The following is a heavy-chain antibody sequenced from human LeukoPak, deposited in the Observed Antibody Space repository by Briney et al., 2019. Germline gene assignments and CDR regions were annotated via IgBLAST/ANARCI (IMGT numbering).Heavy chain of an antibody. V-gene: IGHV4-39*01. Sequence: SETLSLTCTVPGGSISSSSYYWGWIRQPPGTGLEWIGSIYYSGNTYYNPSLKSRLTISVDTSKNQFSLKLSSVTAADTAVYYCASHLGYCSGGSCFTFDYWGQGTLVTVSS. CDR2: IYYSGNT. D-gene: IGHD2-15*01. CDR1: GGSISSSSYY. J-gene: IGHJ4*02. CDR3: ASHLGYCSGGSCFTFDY.